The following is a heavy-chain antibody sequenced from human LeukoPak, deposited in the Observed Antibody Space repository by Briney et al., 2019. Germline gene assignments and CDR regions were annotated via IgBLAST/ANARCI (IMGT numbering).Heavy chain of an antibody. J-gene: IGHJ4*02. CDR3: ARSPLEGGSYWGYPKQYFFDY. V-gene: IGHV3-53*01. Sequence: GGSLRLSCAASGFTVSSNYMSWVRQAPGKGLEWVSVIYSGGSTYYADSVKGRFTISRDNSKNTLYLQMNSLRAEDTAVYYCARSPLEGGSYWGYPKQYFFDYWGQGTLVTVSS. D-gene: IGHD1-26*01. CDR1: GFTVSSNY. CDR2: IYSGGST.